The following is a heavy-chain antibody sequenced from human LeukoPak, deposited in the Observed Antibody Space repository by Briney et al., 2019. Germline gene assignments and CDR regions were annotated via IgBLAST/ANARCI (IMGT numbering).Heavy chain of an antibody. Sequence: ASVKVSCKASGYTFTGYYMHWVRQAPGQGLEWMGWINPNSGGTNYAQKFQGRVTMTRDTSISTAYMELSRLRSDDTAVYYCAKNRWYYDILTGSPVGAFDIWGQGTMVTVSS. V-gene: IGHV1-2*02. CDR3: AKNRWYYDILTGSPVGAFDI. CDR1: GYTFTGYY. D-gene: IGHD3-9*01. CDR2: INPNSGGT. J-gene: IGHJ3*02.